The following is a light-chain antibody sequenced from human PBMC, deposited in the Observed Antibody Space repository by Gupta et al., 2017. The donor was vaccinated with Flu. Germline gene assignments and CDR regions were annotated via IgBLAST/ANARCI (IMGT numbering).Light chain of an antibody. V-gene: IGKV1-39*01. CDR1: QSISSY. CDR2: AAS. CDR3: QQSDSTPHT. J-gene: IGKJ2*01. Sequence: PSSLSASVGDRVTITCRASQSISSYLDWYQQKPGKAPKLLIYAASSLQSGVPSRFSGSGSGTDFTLTISSLQPEDFATYYCQQSDSTPHTFGQGTKMEIK.